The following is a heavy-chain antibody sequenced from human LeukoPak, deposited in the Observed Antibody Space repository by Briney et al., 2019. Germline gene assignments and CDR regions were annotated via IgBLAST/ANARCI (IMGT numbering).Heavy chain of an antibody. D-gene: IGHD2-15*01. CDR3: ARIKRGGYCSGGSCYDGGYNWFDP. J-gene: IGHJ5*02. CDR2: IYTSGST. CDR1: VGSIRSYY. V-gene: IGHV4-4*07. Sequence: SETLSLTCTVSVGSIRSYYWSWIRQPAGKGLEWIGRIYTSGSTNYNPSLKSRVTMSVDTSKNQFSLKLSSVTAADTAVYYCARIKRGGYCSGGSCYDGGYNWFDPWGQGTLVTVSS.